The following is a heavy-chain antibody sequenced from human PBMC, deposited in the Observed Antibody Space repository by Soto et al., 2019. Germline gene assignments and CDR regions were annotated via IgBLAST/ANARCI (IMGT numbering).Heavy chain of an antibody. CDR2: ISSSGSTI. CDR1: GFTFSDYY. Sequence: PGGSLRLSFAASGFTFSDYYMSWIRQAPGKGLEWVSSISSSGSTIYYADSVKGRFTISRDNAKNSLYLQMNSLRAEDTAVYYCARDSGYDTVSDYWGQGTLVTVSS. CDR3: ARDSGYDTVSDY. D-gene: IGHD5-12*01. J-gene: IGHJ4*02. V-gene: IGHV3-11*01.